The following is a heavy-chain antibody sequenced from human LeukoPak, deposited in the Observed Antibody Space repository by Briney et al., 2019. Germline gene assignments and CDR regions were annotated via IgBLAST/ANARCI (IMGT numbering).Heavy chain of an antibody. CDR1: GYSFTSYW. Sequence: GESLKISCKGSGYSFTSYWIGWVRQMPGKGLEWMGIIYPGDSDTRYSPSFQGQVTISADKSISTAYLQWSSLKASDTAMCYCARRGYSYGYEHYGMDVWGKGTTVTVSS. D-gene: IGHD5-18*01. CDR3: ARRGYSYGYEHYGMDV. V-gene: IGHV5-51*01. J-gene: IGHJ6*04. CDR2: IYPGDSDT.